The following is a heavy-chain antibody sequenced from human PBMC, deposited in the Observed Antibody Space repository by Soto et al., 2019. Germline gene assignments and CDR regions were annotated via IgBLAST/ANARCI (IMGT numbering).Heavy chain of an antibody. J-gene: IGHJ3*02. D-gene: IGHD3-22*01. Sequence: PSETLSLTCAAYGGSFSGYYWSWIRQPPGKGLEWIGEINHSGSTNYNPFLKSRVTISVDTSKNQFSLKLSSVTAADTAVYYCARAGEGGSSGYAFDIWGQGTMVTVSS. V-gene: IGHV4-34*01. CDR3: ARAGEGGSSGYAFDI. CDR1: GGSFSGYY. CDR2: INHSGST.